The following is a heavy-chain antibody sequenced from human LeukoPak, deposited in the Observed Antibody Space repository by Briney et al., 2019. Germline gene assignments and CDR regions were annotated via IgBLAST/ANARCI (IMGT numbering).Heavy chain of an antibody. CDR2: ISAYNGNT. J-gene: IGHJ6*03. CDR1: GYTFTGYY. V-gene: IGHV1-18*04. Sequence: GASVKVSCKASGYTFTGYYMHWVRQAPGQGLEWMGWISAYNGNTNYAQKLQGRVTMTTDTSTSTAYMELRSLRSDDTAVYYCARERGYSYGFYYYYMDVWGKGTTVTVSS. CDR3: ARERGYSYGFYYYYMDV. D-gene: IGHD5-18*01.